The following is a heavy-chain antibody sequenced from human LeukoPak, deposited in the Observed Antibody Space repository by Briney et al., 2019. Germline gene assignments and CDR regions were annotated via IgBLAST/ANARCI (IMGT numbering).Heavy chain of an antibody. CDR3: ARGLVRRNWNDVL. D-gene: IGHD1-1*01. J-gene: IGHJ4*02. V-gene: IGHV1-2*02. CDR1: GYTFTGYY. CDR2: INPNSGGT. Sequence: ASVKVSCKASGYTFTGYYMHWVRQAPGQGLEWMGWINPNSGGTNYAQKFQGRVTMTRDTSISTAYMELSRLRSDDTAVYYCARGLVRRNWNDVLWGQGTLVTVSS.